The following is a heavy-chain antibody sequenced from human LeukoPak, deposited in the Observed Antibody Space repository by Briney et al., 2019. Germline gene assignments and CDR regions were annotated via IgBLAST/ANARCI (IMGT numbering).Heavy chain of an antibody. CDR3: ARDRSRIVVGTSDY. CDR2: ISSSSSYI. D-gene: IGHD3-22*01. CDR1: GFTFSSYS. Sequence: GGSLRLSCAASGFTFSSYSMNWVRQAPGKGLEWVSSISSSSSYIYCADSVKGRFTISRDNAKNSLYLQMNSLRAEDTAVYYCARDRSRIVVGTSDYWGQGTLVTVSS. V-gene: IGHV3-21*01. J-gene: IGHJ4*02.